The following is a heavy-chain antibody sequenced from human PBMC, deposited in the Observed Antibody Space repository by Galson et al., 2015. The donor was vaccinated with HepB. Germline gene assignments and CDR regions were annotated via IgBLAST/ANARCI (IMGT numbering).Heavy chain of an antibody. V-gene: IGHV4-31*03. J-gene: IGHJ5*02. Sequence: TLSLTCTVSGGSISSGGYYWSWIRQHPGKGLEWIGYIYYSGSTYYNPSLKSRVTISVDTSKNQFSLKLSSVTAADTAAYYCARGRGPSFDWLLETNWFDPWGQGTLVTVSS. CDR1: GGSISSGGYY. D-gene: IGHD3-9*01. CDR3: ARGRGPSFDWLLETNWFDP. CDR2: IYYSGST.